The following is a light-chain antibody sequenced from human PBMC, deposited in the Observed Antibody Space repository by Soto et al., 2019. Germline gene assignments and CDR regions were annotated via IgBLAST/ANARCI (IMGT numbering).Light chain of an antibody. CDR3: LSYTSANTRV. CDR1: SSDVGGYKF. CDR2: EVN. J-gene: IGLJ3*02. Sequence: QSALTQPASVSASPGQSITISCTGTSSDVGGYKFVSWYQHHPGKAPKLMIYEVNNRPSGVSNRFSGSKSGNTASLTISGLQPEDEPDYYCLSYTSANTRVFGGGTKVTVL. V-gene: IGLV2-14*01.